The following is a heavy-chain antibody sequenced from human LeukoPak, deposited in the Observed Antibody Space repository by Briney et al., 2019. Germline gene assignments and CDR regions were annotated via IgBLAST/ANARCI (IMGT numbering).Heavy chain of an antibody. CDR1: GFTFSSYG. CDR2: IRYDGSNK. D-gene: IGHD1-26*01. V-gene: IGHV3-30*02. Sequence: GGSLRLSCAASGFTFSSYGMHWVRQAPGKGLEWVAFIRYDGSNKYYADSVKGRFTISRDNSKNTLYLQMNSLRAEDTAVYYCVKGVSGSYDYFGYWGQGTLVTVSS. J-gene: IGHJ4*02. CDR3: VKGVSGSYDYFGY.